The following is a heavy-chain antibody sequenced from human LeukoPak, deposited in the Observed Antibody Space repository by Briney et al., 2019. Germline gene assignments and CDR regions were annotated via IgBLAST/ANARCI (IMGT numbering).Heavy chain of an antibody. CDR1: GRSFSGYY. CDR3: ARRKGMYSSSYRQGAGFDY. J-gene: IGHJ4*02. Sequence: SETLSLTCAVYGRSFSGYYWSWIRQPPGKGLEWIGEINHSGSTNYNPSLKSRVTISVDTSKNQFSLKLSSVTAADTAVYYCARRKGMYSSSYRQGAGFDYWGQGTLVTVSS. D-gene: IGHD6-13*01. CDR2: INHSGST. V-gene: IGHV4-34*01.